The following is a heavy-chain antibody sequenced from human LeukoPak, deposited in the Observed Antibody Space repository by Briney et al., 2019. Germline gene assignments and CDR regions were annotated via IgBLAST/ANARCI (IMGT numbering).Heavy chain of an antibody. CDR2: ISGYNGNT. CDR1: VYTVTSYG. V-gene: IGHV1-18*01. CDR3: ARRGDPDDAFDI. Sequence: ASVKVSCKASVYTVTSYGISWWPQAPGQGVEWMGGISGYNGNTNYAQKLQGRVTMTTDTSTSTAYMEMRSLRSDDTAVYYCARRGDPDDAFDIWGQGTMVTVSS. D-gene: IGHD1-14*01. J-gene: IGHJ3*02.